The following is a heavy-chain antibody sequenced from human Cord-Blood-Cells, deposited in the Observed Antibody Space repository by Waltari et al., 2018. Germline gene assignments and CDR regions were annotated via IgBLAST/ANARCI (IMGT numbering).Heavy chain of an antibody. CDR2: TYTGNSDT. CDR1: GYSFTRYW. Sequence: EVQPVQSGAEVKKPGESLKISCKGSGYSFTRYWIGWVRQRPGQGLEWIGSTYTGNSDTGYGQAFQGQVTISADKAISTAYLQGSSLKASDTAMYYWARSPRIVVVVAATDACDIWGQGTMVTGSS. J-gene: IGHJ3*02. CDR3: ARSPRIVVVVAATDACDI. V-gene: IGHV5-51*01. D-gene: IGHD2-15*01.